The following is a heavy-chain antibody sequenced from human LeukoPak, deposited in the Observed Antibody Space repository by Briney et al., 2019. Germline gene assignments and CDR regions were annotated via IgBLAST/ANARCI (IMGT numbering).Heavy chain of an antibody. V-gene: IGHV1-18*01. D-gene: IGHD3-22*01. J-gene: IGHJ3*02. Sequence: ASVKVSCKASGYTFSSTSHGISWARQAPGQGLEWMGWISPYNGNTAYAQNLQGRVTMTTDTSTSTAYMELRSLRSDDTAVYYCASPDYYDSSGYLGGDAFDIWGQGTMVTVSS. CDR2: ISPYNGNT. CDR3: ASPDYYDSSGYLGGDAFDI. CDR1: GYTFSSTSHG.